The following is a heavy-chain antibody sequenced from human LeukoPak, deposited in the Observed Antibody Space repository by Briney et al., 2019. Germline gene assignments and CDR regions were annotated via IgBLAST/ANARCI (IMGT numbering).Heavy chain of an antibody. CDR3: ARERGVIAVAGISSLGWFDP. Sequence: ASVKVSCKASGYTFTGYYMHWVRQAPGQGLEWMGWINPNSGGTNYAQKFQGRVTMTRDTSISTAYMELSRLRSDDTAVYYCARERGVIAVAGISSLGWFDPWGQGTLVTVSS. V-gene: IGHV1-2*02. CDR1: GYTFTGYY. J-gene: IGHJ5*02. CDR2: INPNSGGT. D-gene: IGHD6-19*01.